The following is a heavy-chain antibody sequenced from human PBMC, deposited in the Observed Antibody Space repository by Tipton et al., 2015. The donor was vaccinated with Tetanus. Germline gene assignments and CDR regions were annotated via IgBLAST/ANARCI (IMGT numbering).Heavy chain of an antibody. J-gene: IGHJ4*02. CDR2: ISYSGST. CDR1: GGSLRSGNYQ. Sequence: LRLSCTVSGGSLRSGNYQWNWIRQPPGKGLEWLAYISYSGSTNSNYSLKSRITISQDTSKNQFSLKLTSVTAADTAVYYCARANYDFPKKGPFDSWGQGTLVTVSS. D-gene: IGHD3-3*01. CDR3: ARANYDFPKKGPFDS. V-gene: IGHV4-61*01.